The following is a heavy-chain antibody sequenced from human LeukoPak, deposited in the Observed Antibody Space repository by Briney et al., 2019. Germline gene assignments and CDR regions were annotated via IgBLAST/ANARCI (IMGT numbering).Heavy chain of an antibody. V-gene: IGHV3-48*04. CDR3: ARAGGHRNGGYDY. CDR1: GFTFNTYI. D-gene: IGHD5-12*01. J-gene: IGHJ4*02. Sequence: GGSLRLSCAASGFTFNTYIMNWVRQAPGKGLEWVSYIRNSTNAIYYADSVRGRFTISRDNAKNSLYLQMNNLRAEDTAVYYCARAGGHRNGGYDYWGQGTLVTVSS. CDR2: IRNSTNAI.